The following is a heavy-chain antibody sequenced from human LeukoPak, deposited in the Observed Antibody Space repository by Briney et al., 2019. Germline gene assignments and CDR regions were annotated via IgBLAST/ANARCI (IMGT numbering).Heavy chain of an antibody. CDR3: AKDPIRGVRPYYFSS. J-gene: IGHJ4*02. Sequence: GGSLRLSGAASGFTFSSYGMQWVRQAPGKGLEWVAFIHYDGSNKYYANSVKGRFTISRDNSKNTLYLHMNSLRAEDTAVYYCAKDPIRGVRPYYFSSWGQGTLVTVSS. CDR1: GFTFSSYG. V-gene: IGHV3-30*02. D-gene: IGHD3-10*01. CDR2: IHYDGSNK.